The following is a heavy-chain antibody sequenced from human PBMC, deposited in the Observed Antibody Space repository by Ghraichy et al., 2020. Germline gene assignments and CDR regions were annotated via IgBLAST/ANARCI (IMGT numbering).Heavy chain of an antibody. D-gene: IGHD5-12*01. V-gene: IGHV3-48*03. CDR3: ARLQMWLRLEIGYSYYGLDV. CDR1: GFTFSNYE. Sequence: GESLNISCTASGFTFSNYEMNWVRQAPGKGLEWISYISSSGNSIYYADSVKGRITISRDNAKNSVYLQMNSLRAEDTAVYYCARLQMWLRLEIGYSYYGLDVWGLGTTVTVSS. J-gene: IGHJ6*02. CDR2: ISSSGNSI.